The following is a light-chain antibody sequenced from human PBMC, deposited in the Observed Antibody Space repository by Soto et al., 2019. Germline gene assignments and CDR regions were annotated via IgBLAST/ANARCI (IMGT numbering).Light chain of an antibody. V-gene: IGLV2-23*01. CDR3: CAYEGSNTLV. CDR1: SSDVGSYNL. CDR2: EGN. Sequence: QSVLAQPASVSGSPGQSITISCTGTSSDVGSYNLVSWYQQHPGKAPKLMIYEGNKRPSGVSNRFSASKSGNTASLTISGLQAEDEADYYCCAYEGSNTLVFGGGTKVTVL. J-gene: IGLJ2*01.